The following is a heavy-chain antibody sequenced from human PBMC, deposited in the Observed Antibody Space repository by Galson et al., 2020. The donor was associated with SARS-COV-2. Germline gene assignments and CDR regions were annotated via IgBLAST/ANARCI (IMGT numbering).Heavy chain of an antibody. V-gene: IGHV3-20*01. J-gene: IGHJ2*01. CDR1: GFTFDAYG. D-gene: IGHD3-9*01. CDR3: ARDYDILGRGYFDL. Sequence: GGSLRLSCAASGFTFDAYGMSWVRQAPGKGLEWVSGINWNGGSTGYADSLKGRFTISRDNAKNSLYLQMDSLRAEDTALYHCARDYDILGRGYFDLWGRGTLVTVSS. CDR2: INWNGGST.